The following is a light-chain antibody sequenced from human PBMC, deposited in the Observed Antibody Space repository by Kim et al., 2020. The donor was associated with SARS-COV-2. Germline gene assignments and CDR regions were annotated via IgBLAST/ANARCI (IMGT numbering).Light chain of an antibody. CDR3: QSYDSSLNVVV. J-gene: IGLJ2*01. CDR2: RNN. CDR1: SSNIGAGYD. Sequence: GVTISCTGSSSNIGAGYDVHWYRQLPGTAPNLLIYRNNNRPSGVPDRFSGSKSGTSASLAITGLQAEDEADYYCQSYDSSLNVVVFGGGTQLTVL. V-gene: IGLV1-40*01.